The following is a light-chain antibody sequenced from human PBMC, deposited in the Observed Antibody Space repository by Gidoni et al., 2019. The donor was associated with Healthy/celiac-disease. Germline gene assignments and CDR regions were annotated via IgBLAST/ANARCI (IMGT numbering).Light chain of an antibody. V-gene: IGKV2-28*01. Sequence: DIVLTPSPPSLPVTPGEPAPTSCRSSQSLLHSNGYNYLDWYLQKPGQSPQLLIYLGSNRASGVPDRFSVSGSGTDFTLKSSRVEADVVGFYYCMQALQTWTFGQGTKVEIK. J-gene: IGKJ1*01. CDR2: LGS. CDR1: QSLLHSNGYNY. CDR3: MQALQTWT.